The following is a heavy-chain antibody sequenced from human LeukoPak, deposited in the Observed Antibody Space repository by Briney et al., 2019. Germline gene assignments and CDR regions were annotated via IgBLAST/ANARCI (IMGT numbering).Heavy chain of an antibody. CDR1: GGSISSYY. J-gene: IGHJ4*02. CDR2: IYYSGST. V-gene: IGHV4-59*01. Sequence: SETLSLTCTVSGGSISSYYWSWIRQPPGKGLEWIGYIYYSGSTNYNPSLKSRVTISVDTSKNQFSLKLSSVTAADTAVYYCASSSMVRGVPYWGQGTLVTVSS. CDR3: ASSSMVRGVPY. D-gene: IGHD3-10*01.